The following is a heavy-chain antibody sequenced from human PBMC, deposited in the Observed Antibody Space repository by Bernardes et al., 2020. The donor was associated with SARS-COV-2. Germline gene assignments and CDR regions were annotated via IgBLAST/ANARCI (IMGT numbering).Heavy chain of an antibody. CDR1: GYSISSGYY. CDR3: ARGPIMITFGGVIAYMDV. D-gene: IGHD3-16*02. J-gene: IGHJ6*03. CDR2: IYHSGST. V-gene: IGHV4-38-2*01. Sequence: SETLSLTRAVSGYSISSGYYWGWIRQPPGKGLEWIGSIYHSGSTYYNPSLKSRVTISVDTSKNQFSLKLSSVTAADTAVYYCARGPIMITFGGVIAYMDVWGKGTTVTVSS.